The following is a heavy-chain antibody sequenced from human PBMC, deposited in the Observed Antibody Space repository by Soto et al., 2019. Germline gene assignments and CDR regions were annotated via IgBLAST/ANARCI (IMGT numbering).Heavy chain of an antibody. CDR1: GFTFSTYW. Sequence: EVQLVDSGGDLVQPGGSLRLSCAASGFTFSTYWMSWVRQAPGKGLEWVANIDPDGSQKYYVDSVKGRFTISRDNAKNSLYLQMNSLRAEATAVYYCARDIGPSGAYGYWGQGTLVTVSS. CDR2: IDPDGSQK. V-gene: IGHV3-7*03. CDR3: ARDIGPSGAYGY. J-gene: IGHJ4*02. D-gene: IGHD1-26*01.